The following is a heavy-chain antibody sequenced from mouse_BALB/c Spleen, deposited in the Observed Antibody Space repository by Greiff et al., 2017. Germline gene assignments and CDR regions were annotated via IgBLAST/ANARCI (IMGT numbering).Heavy chain of an antibody. CDR1: SYTFTDYA. Sequence: QVQLQQSGPELVRPGVSVKISCKGSSYTFTDYAMHWVKQSHAKSLEWIGVISTYYGNTNYNQKFKGKATMTVDKSSSTAYMELARLTSEDSAVYYCARMRYDRDYAMDYWGQGTSVTVSS. CDR2: ISTYYGNT. V-gene: IGHV1-67*01. J-gene: IGHJ4*01. D-gene: IGHD2-14*01. CDR3: ARMRYDRDYAMDY.